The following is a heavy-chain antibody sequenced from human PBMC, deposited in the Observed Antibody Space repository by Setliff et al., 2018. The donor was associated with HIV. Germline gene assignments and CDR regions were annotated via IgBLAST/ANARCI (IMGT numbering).Heavy chain of an antibody. CDR2: INSASGGT. Sequence: ASVKVSCKASGYTFTDYYIHWVRQAPGQGLEWMGWINSASGGTNYAQNFQGRVTVTRDTSTSTAYMELRSLRSDDTAVYYCARDSGAVLRYFDWPFYYYYGMDVWGQGTTVTVSS. D-gene: IGHD3-9*01. CDR3: ARDSGAVLRYFDWPFYYYYGMDV. J-gene: IGHJ6*02. V-gene: IGHV1-2*02. CDR1: GYTFTDYY.